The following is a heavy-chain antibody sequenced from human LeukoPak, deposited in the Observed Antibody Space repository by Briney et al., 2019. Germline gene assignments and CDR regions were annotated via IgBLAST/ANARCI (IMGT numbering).Heavy chain of an antibody. Sequence: ASVKVSCKASGYTFTSYGISWVRQAPGQGLEWMGWISAYNGNTNYAQKLQGRVTITTDTSTSTAYMELRSLRSDDTAVYYCAYSGSYGGAFDIWGQGTMVTVSS. D-gene: IGHD1-26*01. V-gene: IGHV1-18*01. CDR3: AYSGSYGGAFDI. J-gene: IGHJ3*02. CDR1: GYTFTSYG. CDR2: ISAYNGNT.